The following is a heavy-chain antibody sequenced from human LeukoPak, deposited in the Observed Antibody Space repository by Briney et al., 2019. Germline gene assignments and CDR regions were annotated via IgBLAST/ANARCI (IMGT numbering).Heavy chain of an antibody. CDR2: VYHGGNT. V-gene: IGHV4-38-2*01. CDR1: GYSISNGYY. D-gene: IGHD6-19*01. CDR3: ARRYPRGIAVAGTWGY. J-gene: IGHJ4*02. Sequence: SETLSLTCSVSGYSISNGYYWGWIRQPPGKGLEFIGSVYHGGNTYYKASLKSRVTISLDTSKNQVSLRLSSVTAADTAVYYCARRYPRGIAVAGTWGYWGQGTLVTVPS.